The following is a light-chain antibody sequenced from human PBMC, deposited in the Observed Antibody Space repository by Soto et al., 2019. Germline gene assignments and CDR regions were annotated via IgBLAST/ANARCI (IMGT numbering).Light chain of an antibody. CDR3: SSYTTSSTLYV. V-gene: IGLV2-14*02. Sequence: QSALTQPASVSGSPGQSITISCTGTSSDVGSYNLVSWYQQHPGKAPKLMIYDVRNRPSGISNRFSGSKSGNTASLTISGLQAEDEADYCCSSYTTSSTLYVFGTGTKVTVL. J-gene: IGLJ1*01. CDR2: DVR. CDR1: SSDVGSYNL.